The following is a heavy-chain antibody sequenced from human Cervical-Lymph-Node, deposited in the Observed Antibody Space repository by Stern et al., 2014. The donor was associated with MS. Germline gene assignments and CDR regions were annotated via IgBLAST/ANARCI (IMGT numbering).Heavy chain of an antibody. V-gene: IGHV3-49*05. J-gene: IGHJ4*02. D-gene: IGHD5/OR15-5a*01. CDR1: GFAFGDYA. CDR2: IRSKAYGGTV. Sequence: VQLVESGGDLVKPGRSLRLSCTTSGFAFGDYAMSWFRQAPGKGLEWIGFIRSKAYGGTVEDAASVKGRFTISRDDTKSIAYLQMNSLKIEDTAVYYCTRVVYTMIGYYFDYWGQGTLVTVSS. CDR3: TRVVYTMIGYYFDY.